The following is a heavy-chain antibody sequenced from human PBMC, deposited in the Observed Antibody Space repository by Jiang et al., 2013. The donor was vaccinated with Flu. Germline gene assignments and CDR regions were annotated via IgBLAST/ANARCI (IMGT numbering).Heavy chain of an antibody. CDR3: ARHDLLSYDILTGRVGGSKKPYNWFDP. CDR1: GGSISSSSYY. Sequence: TLSLTCTVSGGSISSSSYYWGWIRQPPGKGLEWIGSIYYSGSTYYNPSLKSRVTISVDTSKNQFSLKLSSVTAADTAVYYCARHDLLSYDILTGRVGGSKKPYNWFDPWGQGTLVTVSS. CDR2: IYYSGST. D-gene: IGHD3-9*01. V-gene: IGHV4-39*01. J-gene: IGHJ5*02.